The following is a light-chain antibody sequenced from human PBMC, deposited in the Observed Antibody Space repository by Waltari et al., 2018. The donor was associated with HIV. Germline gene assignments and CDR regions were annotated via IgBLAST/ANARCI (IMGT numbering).Light chain of an antibody. CDR2: GAS. J-gene: IGKJ4*01. CDR1: QSVDTF. Sequence: DIQITQSQSSLSAYVGERVTITCRASQSVDTFLNWYQQKPGKAPKLLIYGASTLQSGVPSRFSGSGSRTDFTLTISSLQPEDFATYYCQQSYNSPLTFGGGTKVEIK. V-gene: IGKV1-39*01. CDR3: QQSYNSPLT.